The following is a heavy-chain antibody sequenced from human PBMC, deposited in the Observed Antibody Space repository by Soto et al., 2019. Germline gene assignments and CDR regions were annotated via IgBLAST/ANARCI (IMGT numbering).Heavy chain of an antibody. Sequence: PSETLSLTCPVSGGSISSYYWSWIRQPPGKGLEWIGYIYYSGSTNYNPSLKSRVTISVDTSKNQFSLKLSSVTAADTAVYYCARDLLWFGESKYYYYMDVWGKGTTVTVSS. J-gene: IGHJ6*03. V-gene: IGHV4-59*01. CDR2: IYYSGST. CDR3: ARDLLWFGESKYYYYMDV. D-gene: IGHD3-10*01. CDR1: GGSISSYY.